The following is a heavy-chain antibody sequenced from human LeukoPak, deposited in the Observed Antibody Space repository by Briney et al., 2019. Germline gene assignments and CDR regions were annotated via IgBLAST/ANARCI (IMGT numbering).Heavy chain of an antibody. CDR3: AAKGYCSGTSCHTPDY. V-gene: IGHV3-23*01. J-gene: IGHJ4*02. CDR2: ISGSGGST. Sequence: PGGSLRLSCAASGFTFSSYAMSWVRQAPGKGLEWVSAISGSGGSTYYADSVKGRFTISRDNSKNTLYLQMNSLRAEDTAVYYRAAKGYCSGTSCHTPDYWGQGTLVTVSS. CDR1: GFTFSSYA. D-gene: IGHD2-2*01.